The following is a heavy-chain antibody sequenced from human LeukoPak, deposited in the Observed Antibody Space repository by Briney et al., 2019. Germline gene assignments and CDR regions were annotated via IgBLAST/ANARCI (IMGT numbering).Heavy chain of an antibody. D-gene: IGHD5-18*01. J-gene: IGHJ4*02. CDR2: IYHSGST. CDR3: ARDPDYSYGYGYFDY. CDR1: SYSISSGYY. Sequence: PSETLSLTCTVSSYSISSGYYWGWIRQPPGKGLAWIGSIYHSGSTYYNPSLKSRVTLSVDTSKNQFSLKLSSVTAADTAVCYCARDPDYSYGYGYFDYWGQGTLVTVSS. V-gene: IGHV4-38-2*02.